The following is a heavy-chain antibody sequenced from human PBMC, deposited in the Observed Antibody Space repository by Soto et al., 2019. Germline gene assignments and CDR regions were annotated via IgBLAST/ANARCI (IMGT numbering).Heavy chain of an antibody. CDR1: GYTFTGYY. Sequence: ASVKVSCKASGYTFTGYYMHWVRQAPGQGLEWMGWINPNSGGTNYAQKFQGRVTMTRDTSISTAYMELSRLRSDDTAVYYCAREDSSSWCDQRAPDAFDIWGQGTMVTVSS. CDR3: AREDSSSWCDQRAPDAFDI. V-gene: IGHV1-2*02. CDR2: INPNSGGT. J-gene: IGHJ3*02. D-gene: IGHD6-13*01.